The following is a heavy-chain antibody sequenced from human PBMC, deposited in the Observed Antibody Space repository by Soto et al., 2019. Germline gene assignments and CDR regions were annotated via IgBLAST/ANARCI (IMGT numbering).Heavy chain of an antibody. CDR1: GFTFSSYG. Sequence: GGSLRLSCAASGFTFSSYGMHWVRQAPGKGLEWVAVIWYDGSNKYYADSVKGRFTISRDNSKNTLYLQMNSLRAEDTAVYYCARSRSMVRGVISFADDFDYWGQGTLVTVSS. J-gene: IGHJ4*02. CDR3: ARSRSMVRGVISFADDFDY. D-gene: IGHD3-10*01. CDR2: IWYDGSNK. V-gene: IGHV3-33*01.